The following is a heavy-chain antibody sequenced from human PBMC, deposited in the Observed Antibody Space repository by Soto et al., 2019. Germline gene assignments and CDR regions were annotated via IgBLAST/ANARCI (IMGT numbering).Heavy chain of an antibody. V-gene: IGHV3-23*01. J-gene: IGHJ4*02. CDR2: ISGSGGST. D-gene: IGHD5-18*01. Sequence: HPGGSLRLSCAASGFTFSSYAMSWVRQAPGKGLEWVSAISGSGGSTYYADSVKGRFTISRDNSKNTLYLQMNSLRAEDTAVYYCATDRPKQLWFPYYFDYWGQGTLVTVSS. CDR3: ATDRPKQLWFPYYFDY. CDR1: GFTFSSYA.